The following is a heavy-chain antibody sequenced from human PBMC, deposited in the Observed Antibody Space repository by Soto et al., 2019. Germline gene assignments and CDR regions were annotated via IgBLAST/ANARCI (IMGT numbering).Heavy chain of an antibody. CDR3: ARAFGWLRRAVDI. J-gene: IGHJ3*02. D-gene: IGHD5-12*01. CDR1: GGSFSGYY. V-gene: IGHV4-34*01. CDR2: INHSGST. Sequence: SETLSLTCAVYGGSFSGYYWSWIRQPPGKGLEWIGEINHSGSTNYNPSLKSRVTISVDTSKNQFSLKLSSVTAADTAVYYCARAFGWLRRAVDIWGQGTLVT.